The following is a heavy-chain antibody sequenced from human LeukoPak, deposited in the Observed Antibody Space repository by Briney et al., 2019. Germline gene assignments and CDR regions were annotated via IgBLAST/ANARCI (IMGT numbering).Heavy chain of an antibody. D-gene: IGHD3-16*01. CDR1: GFTFSSYS. CDR3: ARDWGSGWIDY. V-gene: IGHV3-21*01. J-gene: IGHJ4*02. CDR2: ISSSSSYI. Sequence: GGSLRLSCAASGFTFSSYSMNWVRQAPGKGLEWVSSISSSSSYIYYSDSVKGRFTISRDNAKNSLFLQINSLRAEDTAVYYCARDWGSGWIDYWGQGTLVTVSS.